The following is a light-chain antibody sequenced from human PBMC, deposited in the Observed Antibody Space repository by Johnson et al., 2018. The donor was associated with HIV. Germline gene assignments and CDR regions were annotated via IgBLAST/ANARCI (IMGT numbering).Light chain of an antibody. CDR3: GTWDSSLSVPYV. J-gene: IGLJ1*01. CDR2: ENN. Sequence: QSVLTQPPSVSAAPGQKVTISCSGSSSNIGNNYVSWYQQLPGTAPKLLIYENNKRPSGIPDRFSGSRSGTSATLDITGLQTGDEADYYCGTWDSSLSVPYVFGTGTKFTVL. V-gene: IGLV1-51*02. CDR1: SSNIGNNY.